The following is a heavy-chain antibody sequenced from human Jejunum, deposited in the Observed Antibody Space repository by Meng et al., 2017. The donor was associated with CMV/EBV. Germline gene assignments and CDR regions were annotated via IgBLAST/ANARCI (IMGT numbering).Heavy chain of an antibody. J-gene: IGHJ6*02. V-gene: IGHV3-9*01. CDR3: ARDRYCHNGVCYASPPPYYYGMGV. D-gene: IGHD2-8*01. CDR2: ISWTSGSI. Sequence: WDRQVPWKCLEWFSGISWTSGSIGSADSVKGRFTIPRDDAKNSLYLQMNSMRAEDTAVYYCARDRYCHNGVCYASPPPYYYGMGVWGQGTTVTVSS.